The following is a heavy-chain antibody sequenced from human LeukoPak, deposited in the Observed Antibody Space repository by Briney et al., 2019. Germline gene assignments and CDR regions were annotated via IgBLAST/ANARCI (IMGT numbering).Heavy chain of an antibody. D-gene: IGHD2-2*01. CDR2: ISSSSSYI. J-gene: IGHJ6*02. CDR1: GVSIWSSF. CDR3: ARGGCSSTSCYYYYGMDV. Sequence: GGSLRLSCAASGVSIWSSFRGWVRQAPGKGLEWVSSISSSSSYIYYADSVKGRFTISRDNAKNSLYLQMNSLRAEDTAVYYCARGGCSSTSCYYYYGMDVWGQGTTVTVSS. V-gene: IGHV3-21*01.